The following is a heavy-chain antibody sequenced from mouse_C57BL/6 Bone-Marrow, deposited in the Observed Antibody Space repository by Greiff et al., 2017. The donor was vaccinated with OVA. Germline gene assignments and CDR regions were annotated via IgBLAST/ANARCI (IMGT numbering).Heavy chain of an antibody. CDR1: GFNIKDDY. V-gene: IGHV14-4*01. CDR2: IDPENGDT. D-gene: IGHD2-3*01. CDR3: TYYDGYFWYFDV. J-gene: IGHJ1*03. Sequence: VQLKQSGAELVRPGASVKLSCTASGFNIKDDYMHWVKQRPEQDLEWIGWIDPENGDTEYASKFQGKATITADTSSNTAYLQLSSLTSEDTAVYYCTYYDGYFWYFDVWGTGTTVTVSS.